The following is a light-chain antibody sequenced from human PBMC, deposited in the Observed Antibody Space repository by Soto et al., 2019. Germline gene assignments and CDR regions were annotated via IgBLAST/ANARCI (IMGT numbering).Light chain of an antibody. Sequence: EIVLTQSPGTLYLSPGERATLSCRASQSVSSSYLAWYQQKPGQSPRLLIYGASSRATGIPDRFSGSGSGKDFTLTISRLEPEDFAVYYCQQYGSSPMTFGQGTKLEIK. CDR2: GAS. CDR3: QQYGSSPMT. CDR1: QSVSSSY. V-gene: IGKV3-20*01. J-gene: IGKJ1*01.